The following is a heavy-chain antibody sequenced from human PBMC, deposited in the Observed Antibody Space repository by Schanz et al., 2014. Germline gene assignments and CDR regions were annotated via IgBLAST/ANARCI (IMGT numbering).Heavy chain of an antibody. Sequence: VQLLESGGGLVQPGGSLRLSCAASGFTFSIYGMSWVRQAPGKGLEWVAVIRYDGRNKNFVESVKGRFTISRDNLKNTVYLQMNSLRAGDTAVYYCAKDGRLPYYGTGSDFDYWGQGTLATVSS. J-gene: IGHJ4*02. CDR1: GFTFSIYG. V-gene: IGHV3-30*02. D-gene: IGHD3-22*01. CDR3: AKDGRLPYYGTGSDFDY. CDR2: IRYDGRNK.